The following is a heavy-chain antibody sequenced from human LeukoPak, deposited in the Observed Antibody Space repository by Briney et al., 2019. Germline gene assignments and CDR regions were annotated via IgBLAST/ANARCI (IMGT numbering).Heavy chain of an antibody. CDR1: GGTFSSYA. D-gene: IGHD3-16*02. CDR2: IIPIFGTA. V-gene: IGHV1-69*05. Sequence: ASVKVSCKASGGTFSSYAIRWVRQAPGQGLEWMGGIIPIFGTANYAQKFQGRVTITTDESTSTAYMELSSLRSEDTAVYYCARQTDYDYVWGSYRSGFDYWGQGTLVTVSS. CDR3: ARQTDYDYVWGSYRSGFDY. J-gene: IGHJ4*02.